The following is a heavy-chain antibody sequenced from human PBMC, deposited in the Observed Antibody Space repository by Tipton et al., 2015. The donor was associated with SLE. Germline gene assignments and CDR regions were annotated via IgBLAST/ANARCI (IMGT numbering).Heavy chain of an antibody. J-gene: IGHJ4*01. CDR1: GYSISSSSY. CDR2: IYQNGNT. Sequence: TLSLTCAVSGYSISSSSYWGWIRQPPGKGLEWIGTIYQNGNTYYNPSLKSRVTISVDTSNNQLSLKLTSVTAADTAVYYCARGAKERITLVRVRPYYFDYWGQGSLVTVSS. V-gene: IGHV4-38-2*01. CDR3: ARGAKERITLVRVRPYYFDY. D-gene: IGHD3-10*01.